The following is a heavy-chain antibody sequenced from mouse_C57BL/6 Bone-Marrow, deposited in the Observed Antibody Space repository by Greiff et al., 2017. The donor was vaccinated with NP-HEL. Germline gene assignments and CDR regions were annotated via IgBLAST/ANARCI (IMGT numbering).Heavy chain of an antibody. D-gene: IGHD1-1*01. V-gene: IGHV1-74*01. Sequence: QVQLQQPGAELVKPGASVKVSCKASGYTFTSYWMHWVKQRPGQGLEWIGRINPYGSGTNYNQKFKGKATLTVDKSSNTAYMQLSSLTSEDSAVYYCAITVITTVVATPPDYWGQGTTLTVSS. CDR1: GYTFTSYW. J-gene: IGHJ2*01. CDR2: INPYGSGT. CDR3: AITVITTVVATPPDY.